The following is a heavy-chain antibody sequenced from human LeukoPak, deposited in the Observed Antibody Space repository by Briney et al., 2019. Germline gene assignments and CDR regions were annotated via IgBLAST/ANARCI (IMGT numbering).Heavy chain of an antibody. Sequence: SVKVSCKASGGTFSSYAISWVRQAPGQGLEWMGGIIPIFGTANYAQKFQGRVTITTDESTSTAYMELSSLRSEDTAVYYCAREKPYDILTGYNPLGYWGQGTLVTVSS. CDR3: AREKPYDILTGYNPLGY. D-gene: IGHD3-9*01. V-gene: IGHV1-69*05. CDR1: GGTFSSYA. CDR2: IIPIFGTA. J-gene: IGHJ4*02.